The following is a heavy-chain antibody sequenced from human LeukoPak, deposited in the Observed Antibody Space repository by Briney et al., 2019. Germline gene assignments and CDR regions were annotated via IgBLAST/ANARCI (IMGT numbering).Heavy chain of an antibody. V-gene: IGHV3-66*01. Sequence: PGGSLRLSCAAFGFTFSNCWMTWVRQAPGKGLEWVSVIYSGGSTYYADSVKGRFTISRDNSKNMLYLQMNSLRAEDTAVYYCASGSGIAVAVGYWGQGTLVTVSS. D-gene: IGHD6-19*01. CDR2: IYSGGST. CDR1: GFTFSNCW. CDR3: ASGSGIAVAVGY. J-gene: IGHJ4*02.